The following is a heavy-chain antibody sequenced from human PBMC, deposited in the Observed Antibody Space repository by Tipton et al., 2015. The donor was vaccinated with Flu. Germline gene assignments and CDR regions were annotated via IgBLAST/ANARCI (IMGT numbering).Heavy chain of an antibody. CDR3: ARAWAAAGSA. J-gene: IGHJ5*02. V-gene: IGHV3-48*03. CDR2: ISSSGSTK. D-gene: IGHD6-13*01. Sequence: SLRLSCAASGFTFSSYEMNWVRQAPGKGLEWVSYISSSGSTKYYVDSVKGRFIISRDNAKNSFYLQMNSLRSDDTALYYCARAWAAAGSAWGQGTLVTVSS. CDR1: GFTFSSYE.